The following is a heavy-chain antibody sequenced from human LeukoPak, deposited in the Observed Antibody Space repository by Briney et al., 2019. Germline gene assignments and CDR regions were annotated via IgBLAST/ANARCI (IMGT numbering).Heavy chain of an antibody. CDR1: GYTFTSYY. CDR2: IIPMFGIA. CDR3: ARDLYSSSWSLFQH. J-gene: IGHJ1*01. D-gene: IGHD6-13*01. Sequence: SVKVSCKASGYTFTSYYMHWVRQAPGQGLEWMGGIIPMFGIANYAQKFQGRVTITADESTSTAYMELSRLRSDDTAVYYCARDLYSSSWSLFQHWGQGTLVTVSS. V-gene: IGHV1-69*13.